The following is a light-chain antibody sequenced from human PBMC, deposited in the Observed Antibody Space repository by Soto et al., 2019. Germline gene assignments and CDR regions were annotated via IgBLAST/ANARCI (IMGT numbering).Light chain of an antibody. Sequence: EIVMTQSPATLSVSPGERATLSCMASQNVGSNLAWYQQRPGQAPRLLIYGASTRATGIPARFTGSGSGTDFPLTISSLQSEDFAVYYCQHYNNWPPYTFGQGTKLEIK. J-gene: IGKJ2*01. CDR1: QNVGSN. V-gene: IGKV3-15*01. CDR3: QHYNNWPPYT. CDR2: GAS.